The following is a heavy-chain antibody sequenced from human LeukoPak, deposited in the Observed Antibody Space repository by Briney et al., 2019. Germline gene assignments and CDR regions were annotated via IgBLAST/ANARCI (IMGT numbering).Heavy chain of an antibody. Sequence: GGSLRLSCADSGFTFNSYWMGWVRQTPGKGLEWVANIKHDGSEKYYVDSVEDRFTISRDNAKNSLFLQMNSLRAEDTAVYYCARDSGHTGYDLLDYWGQGTLVTVSS. V-gene: IGHV3-7*01. CDR2: IKHDGSEK. J-gene: IGHJ4*02. CDR3: ARDSGHTGYDLLDY. CDR1: GFTFNSYW. D-gene: IGHD5-12*01.